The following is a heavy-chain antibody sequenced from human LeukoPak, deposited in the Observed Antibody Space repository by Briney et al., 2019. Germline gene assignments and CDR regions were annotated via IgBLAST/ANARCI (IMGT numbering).Heavy chain of an antibody. CDR1: GFTFSSYS. CDR2: ISSSSSTI. Sequence: GTSLRLSCAASGFTFSSYSMNWVRQAPGKGLEWVSYISSSSSTIYYADSVKGRFTISRDNAKNSLYLQMNSLRDEDTAVYYCASPEMATIKGSDYWGQGTLVTVSS. CDR3: ASPEMATIKGSDY. D-gene: IGHD5-24*01. V-gene: IGHV3-48*02. J-gene: IGHJ4*02.